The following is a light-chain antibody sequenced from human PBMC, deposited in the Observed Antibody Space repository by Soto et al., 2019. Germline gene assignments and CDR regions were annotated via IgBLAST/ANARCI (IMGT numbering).Light chain of an antibody. CDR2: EVS. CDR1: SSDVGSYNR. V-gene: IGLV2-18*02. J-gene: IGLJ1*01. CDR3: SSYKSSSTYV. Sequence: QSALTQPPSVSGSLGQSVTISCTGTSSDVGSYNRVSWYQQPPGTAPKLMIYEVSNRPSGVPDRFSGSKSGNTASLTISGLQAEDEADYYCSSYKSSSTYVFGTGTKVTVL.